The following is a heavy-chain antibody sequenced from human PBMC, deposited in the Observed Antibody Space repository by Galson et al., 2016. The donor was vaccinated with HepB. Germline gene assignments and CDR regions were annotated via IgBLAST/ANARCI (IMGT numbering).Heavy chain of an antibody. J-gene: IGHJ4*02. CDR1: GYTFTNYW. V-gene: IGHV5-51*01. Sequence: QSGAEVTKPGESLRISCMGAGYTFTNYWIGWVRQMPGKGLEWMAMVYPGDSDTRYSPAFQDQVTISADKYMSTAYLQWSSLKASDTAMYYCARRGIGVAGRGGIDYWGQGTLITVSS. CDR3: ARRGIGVAGRGGIDY. CDR2: VYPGDSDT. D-gene: IGHD6-19*01.